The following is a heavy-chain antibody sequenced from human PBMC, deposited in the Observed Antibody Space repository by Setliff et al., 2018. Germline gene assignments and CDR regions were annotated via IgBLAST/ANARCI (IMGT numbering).Heavy chain of an antibody. D-gene: IGHD3-16*01. CDR3: ARSRTGGEY. Sequence: PGGSLRLSCAASGFTFSSYEMNWVRQAPGKGLEWVSYISSSGSTIYYADSVKGRFTISRVNSKNTLYLQMGSLRAEDMAVYYCARSRTGGEYWGQGTLVTVSS. CDR2: ISSSGSTI. V-gene: IGHV3-48*03. CDR1: GFTFSSYE. J-gene: IGHJ4*02.